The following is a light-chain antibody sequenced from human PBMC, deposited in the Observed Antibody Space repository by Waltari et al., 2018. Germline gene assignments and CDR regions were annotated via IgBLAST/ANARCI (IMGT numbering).Light chain of an antibody. CDR2: GAS. CDR3: QQYDSSPT. Sequence: EIVLTQSPGTLSLSPGERASLSCRASQSVSSRYLSWYQQRPGQAPTLLIYGASIRATGIPDRFSGSGSGTDFTLTISRLEPEDFAVYFCQQYDSSPTFGQGTKLEIK. CDR1: QSVSSRY. V-gene: IGKV3-20*01. J-gene: IGKJ2*01.